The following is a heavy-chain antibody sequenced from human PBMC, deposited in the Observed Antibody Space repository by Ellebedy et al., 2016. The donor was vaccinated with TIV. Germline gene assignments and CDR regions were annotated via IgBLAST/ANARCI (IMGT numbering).Heavy chain of an antibody. CDR2: IVVGSGNT. CDR1: GFTFTSSA. V-gene: IGHV1-58*01. Sequence: SVKVSXXASGFTFTSSAVQWVRQARGQRLEWIGWIVVGSGNTNYAQKFQERVTITRDMSTSTAYMELSSLRSEDTAVYYCAAGGTYYYDSSGYVDYWGQGTLVTVSS. J-gene: IGHJ4*02. CDR3: AAGGTYYYDSSGYVDY. D-gene: IGHD3-22*01.